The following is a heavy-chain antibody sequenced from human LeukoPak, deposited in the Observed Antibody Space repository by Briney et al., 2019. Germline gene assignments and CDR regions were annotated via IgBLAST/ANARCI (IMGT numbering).Heavy chain of an antibody. CDR3: AKEGPGQDAFDI. CDR1: GFTFSSYA. Sequence: PGGSLRPSCAASGFTFSSYAMTWDRRAPGKGLEWGSHISGSTRSTYYADSVKGRFTISRDNSKNTLFLQMNSLRAEDTAVYYCAKEGPGQDAFDIWGQGTMVTVSS. V-gene: IGHV3-23*01. J-gene: IGHJ3*02. CDR2: ISGSTRST.